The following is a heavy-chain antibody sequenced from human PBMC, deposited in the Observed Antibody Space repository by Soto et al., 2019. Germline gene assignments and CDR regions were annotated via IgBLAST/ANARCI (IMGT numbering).Heavy chain of an antibody. CDR2: IWYDGSNK. CDR1: GFTFSSYG. D-gene: IGHD2-2*01. J-gene: IGHJ3*02. CDR3: ARPPSPGYQLLSGAFDI. V-gene: IGHV3-33*01. Sequence: GGSLRLSCAASGFTFSSYGMHWVRQAPGKGLEWVAVIWYDGSNKYYADSVKGRFTISRDNSKNTLYLQMNSLRAEDTAVYYCARPPSPGYQLLSGAFDIWGQGTMVTVSS.